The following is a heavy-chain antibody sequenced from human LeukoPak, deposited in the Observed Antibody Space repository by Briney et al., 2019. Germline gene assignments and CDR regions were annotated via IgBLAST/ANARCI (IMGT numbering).Heavy chain of an antibody. CDR1: GFTFSSYS. Sequence: GGSLRLSCAASGFTFSSYSMNWVRQAPGKGLEWVSSISSSSSYIYYADSVKGRFTIPRDNAKNSLYLQMNSLRAEDTAVYYCARSGITMVRGVKPYYFDYWGQGTLVTVSS. V-gene: IGHV3-21*01. CDR3: ARSGITMVRGVKPYYFDY. CDR2: ISSSSSYI. J-gene: IGHJ4*02. D-gene: IGHD3-10*01.